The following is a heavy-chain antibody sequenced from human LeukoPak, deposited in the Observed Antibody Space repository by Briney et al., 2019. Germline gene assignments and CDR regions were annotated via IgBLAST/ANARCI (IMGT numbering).Heavy chain of an antibody. J-gene: IGHJ6*02. CDR2: INHSGST. CDR1: GGSFSCYY. V-gene: IGHV4-34*01. Sequence: PSETLSLTCAVSGGSFSCYYWSWIRQPPGKGLEWIGEINHSGSTNYNPSLKSRVTISVDTSKNQFSLKLSPVTAADTAVYYCARGRGTSWSNYYYYYGMDVWGQGTTVTVSS. D-gene: IGHD6-13*01. CDR3: ARGRGTSWSNYYYYYGMDV.